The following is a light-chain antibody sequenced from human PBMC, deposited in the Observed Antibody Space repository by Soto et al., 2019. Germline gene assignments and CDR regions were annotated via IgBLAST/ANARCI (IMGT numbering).Light chain of an antibody. CDR3: QQLASYPIGT. J-gene: IGKJ4*01. V-gene: IGKV1-9*01. CDR2: DAS. CDR1: QDISSS. Sequence: DIPLTQSPSFLSASVGDRVTITCRASQDISSSLAWYQQKPGKAPKLLIYDASTLQTGVPSRVRGSGSGTAFTLTISSLQPEDFATYSCQQLASYPIGTFGGGTKVEIK.